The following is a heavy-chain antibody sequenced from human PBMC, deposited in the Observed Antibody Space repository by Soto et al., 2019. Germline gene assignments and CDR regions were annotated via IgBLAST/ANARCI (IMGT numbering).Heavy chain of an antibody. Sequence: EVQLVESGGGLVQPGGSLRLSCAVSGFTFSSFWMHWVRQAPGEGLVWVSRSNTDGSSTSYADSVKGRFTISRDNAKNRLYLQMNSLRVEDTAMYYCAKRGVDTFGLSYWGQGTLVTVSS. D-gene: IGHD3-10*01. CDR1: GFTFSSFW. CDR3: AKRGVDTFGLSY. J-gene: IGHJ4*02. CDR2: SNTDGSST. V-gene: IGHV3-74*01.